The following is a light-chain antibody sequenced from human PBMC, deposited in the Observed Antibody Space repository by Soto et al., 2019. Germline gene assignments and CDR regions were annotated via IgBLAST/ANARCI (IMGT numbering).Light chain of an antibody. Sequence: IQVTQTPSSVSASVGDRVTMTCRASQGVGGWLAWYQQKPGKVPKLLIYATSSLHSGVPSRFSGSGSGTDFTLTISSLQPDDVATDYCQQYETYSGTFGQGTNV. CDR1: QGVGGW. J-gene: IGKJ1*01. CDR3: QQYETYSGT. V-gene: IGKV1-12*01. CDR2: ATS.